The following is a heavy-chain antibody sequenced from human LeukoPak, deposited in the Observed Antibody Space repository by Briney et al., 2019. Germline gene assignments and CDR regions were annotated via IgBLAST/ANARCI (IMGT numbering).Heavy chain of an antibody. J-gene: IGHJ6*02. CDR1: GFPFNTYS. Sequence: PGGSLRLSCAASGFPFNTYSMNWVRQAPGKGLEWVSYISSSSTGTMYYADSVKGRFTISRDNAKNSLSLQMNNLRAEDTAVYYCAIPPLSGTGSSRPLAGMDVWGQGITVTVSS. V-gene: IGHV3-48*04. CDR2: ISSSSTGTM. D-gene: IGHD3-10*01. CDR3: AIPPLSGTGSSRPLAGMDV.